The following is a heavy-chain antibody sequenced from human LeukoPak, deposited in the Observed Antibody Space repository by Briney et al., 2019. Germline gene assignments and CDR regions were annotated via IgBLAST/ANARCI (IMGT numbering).Heavy chain of an antibody. Sequence: SETLSLTCTVSGGSISSYYWSWIRQPPGKGLEWIGYISYSGSTNYNPSLKSRVTISVDTPKNQFSLKVSSVTAADTAVYYCAREYRHYYDSSGYYISRIFDYWGQGAVVTAS. J-gene: IGHJ4*02. V-gene: IGHV4-59*01. CDR3: AREYRHYYDSSGYYISRIFDY. D-gene: IGHD3-22*01. CDR2: ISYSGST. CDR1: GGSISSYY.